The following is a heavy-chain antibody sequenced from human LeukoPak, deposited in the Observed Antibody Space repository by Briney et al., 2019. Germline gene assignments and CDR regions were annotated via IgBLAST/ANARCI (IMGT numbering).Heavy chain of an antibody. CDR1: GGSISSYY. CDR3: ARAASPLFGVVVPAAIRYYYYMDV. V-gene: IGHV4-4*07. J-gene: IGHJ6*03. D-gene: IGHD2-2*01. CDR2: IYTSGST. Sequence: KPSETLSLTCTVSGGSISSYYWSWIRQPAGKGLEWIGRIYTSGSTNYNPSLKSRVTMSVDTSKNQFSLKLSSVTAADTAVYYCARAASPLFGVVVPAAIRYYYYMDVWGKGTTVTVSS.